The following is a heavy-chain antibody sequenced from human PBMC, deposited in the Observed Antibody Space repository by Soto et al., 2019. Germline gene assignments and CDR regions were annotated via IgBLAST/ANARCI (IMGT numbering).Heavy chain of an antibody. CDR2: INPNGGST. CDR3: ARAAWTTVTNRLNDVFDV. Sequence: QVQLVQSGAEVKKPGASVRVSCKASGYTFTNYYIDWVRQAPGQGLEWMGIINPNGGSTTYVQKFKGRVTMTRDTSTSTVYMELSSLRSEDTGVYYCARAAWTTVTNRLNDVFDVWGQGTMVTVSS. D-gene: IGHD4-4*01. J-gene: IGHJ3*01. CDR1: GYTFTNYY. V-gene: IGHV1-46*03.